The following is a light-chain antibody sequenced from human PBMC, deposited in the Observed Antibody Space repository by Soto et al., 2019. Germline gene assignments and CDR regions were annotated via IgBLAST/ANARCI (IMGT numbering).Light chain of an antibody. Sequence: QAVVTQPPSVSGAPGQRVTISCTGSISNIAAGYDVHWYQQLPETAPKLLIYDNANRPSGVPDRFSGSTSGTSASLAITGLQAEDEADYYCQSYDSSLSAVVFGGGTQLTVL. CDR1: ISNIAAGYD. CDR2: DNA. V-gene: IGLV1-40*01. J-gene: IGLJ3*02. CDR3: QSYDSSLSAVV.